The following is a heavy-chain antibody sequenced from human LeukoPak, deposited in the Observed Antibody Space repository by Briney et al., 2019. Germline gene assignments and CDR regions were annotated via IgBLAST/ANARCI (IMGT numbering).Heavy chain of an antibody. CDR3: AKGNNWNDCYH. CDR1: GFTFSSSA. CDR2: ISGSGGRT. V-gene: IGHV3-23*01. Sequence: GGSLRLSCAASGFTFSSSAMSWVRQAPGKGLEWVSAISGSGGRTYYADSVKGRFSISRDTSKNTLYLQMDSLRAEDTALYYCAKGNNWNDCYHWGQGTLVTASS. J-gene: IGHJ5*02. D-gene: IGHD1-1*01.